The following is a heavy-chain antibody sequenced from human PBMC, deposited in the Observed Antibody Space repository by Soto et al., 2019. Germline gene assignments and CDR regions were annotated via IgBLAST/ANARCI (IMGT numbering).Heavy chain of an antibody. V-gene: IGHV3-74*01. CDR3: AREYLYCSGGSCYSDGFDI. CDR1: EFTFSDFW. D-gene: IGHD2-15*01. CDR2: IDSDGSGT. Sequence: EVQLVESGGGLVQPGGSLRLSCTASEFTFSDFWMHWVRQAPGKGLVWVSRIDSDGSGTTYADSVKGQFTISRDNDKNTVFLQMNSLRAEDTAVYYCAREYLYCSGGSCYSDGFDIWGQGTMVTVSS. J-gene: IGHJ3*02.